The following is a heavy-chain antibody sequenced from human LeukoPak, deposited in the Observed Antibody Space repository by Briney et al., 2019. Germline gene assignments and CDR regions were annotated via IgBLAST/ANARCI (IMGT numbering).Heavy chain of an antibody. Sequence: GGSLRLSCAASGFTFRNHGMHWVRQAPGKGLEWVAVIWYDGSNRYYADSAKGRFTISRDNSKDMLYLQMNSLTVEDTAVYCCARWGDGKKLDYWGQGTLVTVSS. CDR3: ARWGDGKKLDY. J-gene: IGHJ4*02. CDR2: IWYDGSNR. CDR1: GFTFRNHG. V-gene: IGHV3-33*01. D-gene: IGHD3-16*01.